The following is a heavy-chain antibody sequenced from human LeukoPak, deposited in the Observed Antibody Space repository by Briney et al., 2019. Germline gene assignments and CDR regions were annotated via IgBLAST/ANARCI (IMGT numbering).Heavy chain of an antibody. J-gene: IGHJ4*02. Sequence: GGSLKISCEASGYIFTTYWIGWVRQMPGKGLEWMGIIYPLNSDTRYRPSFQGQITISADKSINTAYLQWSSLKASDTAMYYCARPFGYGGKPAIDYWGQGTLVTVSS. CDR3: ARPFGYGGKPAIDY. CDR2: IYPLNSDT. CDR1: GYIFTTYW. V-gene: IGHV5-51*01. D-gene: IGHD4-23*01.